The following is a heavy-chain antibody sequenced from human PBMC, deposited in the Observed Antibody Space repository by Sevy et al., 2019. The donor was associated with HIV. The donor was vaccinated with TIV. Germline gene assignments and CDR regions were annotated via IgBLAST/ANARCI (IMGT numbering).Heavy chain of an antibody. J-gene: IGHJ3*02. D-gene: IGHD3-22*01. V-gene: IGHV3-7*01. CDR3: AREGKDYYDSSGYYYRDAFDI. Sequence: GGSLILSCSASGFTFSSYWMSWVRQAPGKGLEWVANIKQDGSEKYYVESVKGRFTISRDNAKNSLYLQMNSLRAEDTDVYYCAREGKDYYDSSGYYYRDAFDIWGQGTLVTVS. CDR2: IKQDGSEK. CDR1: GFTFSSYW.